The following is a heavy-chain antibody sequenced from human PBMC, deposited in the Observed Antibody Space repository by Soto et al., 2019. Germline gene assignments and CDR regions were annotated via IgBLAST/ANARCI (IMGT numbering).Heavy chain of an antibody. CDR1: GFTFSSYS. D-gene: IGHD3-3*01. J-gene: IGHJ6*02. Sequence: PGGSLRLSCAASGFTFSSYSMNWVRQAPGKGLEWVSYISSSSSTIYYADSVKGRFTISRDNAKNSLYLQMNSLRDEDTAVYYWARGRSPDFYSGPDYGMDVWGQGTTVTVSS. CDR2: ISSSSSTI. CDR3: ARGRSPDFYSGPDYGMDV. V-gene: IGHV3-48*02.